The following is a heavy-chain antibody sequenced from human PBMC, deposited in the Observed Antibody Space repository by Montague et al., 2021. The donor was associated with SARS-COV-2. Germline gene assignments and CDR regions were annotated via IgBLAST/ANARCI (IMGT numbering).Heavy chain of an antibody. CDR1: GFTFSNYG. Sequence: SLRLYCAASGFTFSNYGISWVRQAPGKGLEWVSAISSDSVGSTNYADSVRGRFTISRDNSKNTLYVQMNSLRAEDTAVYYCAKGSSGYPHYFDYWGQGTLVPVSS. CDR2: ISSDSVGST. CDR3: AKGSSGYPHYFDY. J-gene: IGHJ4*02. D-gene: IGHD3-22*01. V-gene: IGHV3-23*01.